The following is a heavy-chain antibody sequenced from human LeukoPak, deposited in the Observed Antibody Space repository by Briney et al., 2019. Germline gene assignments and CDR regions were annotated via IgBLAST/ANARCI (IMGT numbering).Heavy chain of an antibody. Sequence: ASVKVSCKASGYTFTSYAIHWVRQAPGQRLEWMGWINAGNGNTKYSQKFQGRVTITRDTSASTAYMELSSLRSEDTAVYYCARVYLGSSSWGDWGQGTLVTVSS. CDR1: GYTFTSYA. D-gene: IGHD6-13*01. CDR2: INAGNGNT. J-gene: IGHJ4*02. V-gene: IGHV1-3*01. CDR3: ARVYLGSSSWGD.